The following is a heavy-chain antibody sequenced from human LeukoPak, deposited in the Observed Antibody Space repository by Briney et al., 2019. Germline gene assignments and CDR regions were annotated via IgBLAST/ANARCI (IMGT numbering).Heavy chain of an antibody. J-gene: IGHJ4*02. CDR2: ISYDGGNE. V-gene: IGHV3-30*18. CDR1: GFTLSSYD. CDR3: AKEFSSHFDY. D-gene: IGHD2-2*01. Sequence: GVSLRLSCAASGFTLSSYDMHWVRQAPGKGLEWVAVISYDGGNEYYADSVKGRFTISRDNSKNTLYLQMNSLRAEDTAVYYCAKEFSSHFDYWGQGTLVTVSS.